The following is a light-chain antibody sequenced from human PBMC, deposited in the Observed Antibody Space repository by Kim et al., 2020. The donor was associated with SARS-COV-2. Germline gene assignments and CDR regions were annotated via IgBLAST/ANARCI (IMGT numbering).Light chain of an antibody. V-gene: IGLV3-19*01. CDR1: SLRSYY. Sequence: ALGQTVRLTCQGDSLRSYYATWYQQTPGQAPTLVLYGKYDRPSGIPDRFSGSASGNTASLTITGAQAEDEGDYYCSSRDTTGDHVVFGGGTQLTVL. J-gene: IGLJ3*02. CDR2: GKY. CDR3: SSRDTTGDHVV.